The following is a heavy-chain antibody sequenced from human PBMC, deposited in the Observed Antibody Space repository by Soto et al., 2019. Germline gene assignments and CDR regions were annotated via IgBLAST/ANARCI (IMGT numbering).Heavy chain of an antibody. CDR1: GGSISSYY. D-gene: IGHD6-6*01. CDR2: IYYSGST. CDR3: ARERIAARGYFDY. V-gene: IGHV4-59*01. Sequence: SETLSLTCTVSGGSISSYYWSWIRQPPGKGLEWIGYIYYSGSTNYNPSLKSRVTISVDTSKNQFSLKLSSVTAADTAVYYCARERIAARGYFDYWGQGTLVTVSS. J-gene: IGHJ4*02.